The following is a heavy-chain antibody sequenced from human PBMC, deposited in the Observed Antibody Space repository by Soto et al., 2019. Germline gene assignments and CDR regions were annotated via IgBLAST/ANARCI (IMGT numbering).Heavy chain of an antibody. J-gene: IGHJ4*02. D-gene: IGHD2-8*01. Sequence: PGGSLRLSCAASVFTFSTYGMNLVRQSPGKGLEWLSSISDSGHYIYYADSVKGRFTISRDNPKKSLFLQMKSLRGEDTAVYYCARLMGTSFELWGQGTLVTVSS. CDR1: VFTFSTYG. CDR2: ISDSGHYI. V-gene: IGHV3-21*01. CDR3: ARLMGTSFEL.